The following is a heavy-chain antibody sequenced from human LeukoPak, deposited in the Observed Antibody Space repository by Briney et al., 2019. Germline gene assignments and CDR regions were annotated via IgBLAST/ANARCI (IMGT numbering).Heavy chain of an antibody. D-gene: IGHD6-19*01. CDR1: GFTFSSYA. CDR3: AKDLCSSGWYRTSVAFDI. CDR2: TSYDGSNK. J-gene: IGHJ3*02. Sequence: GGSLRLSCAASGFTFSSYAMHWVRQVRQAPGKGLEWVAVTSYDGSNKHYVDSVKGRFTISRDNSKNTLYLQMNSLRAEDTAVYYCAKDLCSSGWYRTSVAFDIWGQGTMVTVSS. V-gene: IGHV3-30*18.